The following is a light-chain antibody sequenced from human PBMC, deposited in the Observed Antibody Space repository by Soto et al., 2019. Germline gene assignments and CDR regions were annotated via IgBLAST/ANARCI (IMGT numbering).Light chain of an antibody. V-gene: IGLV2-23*01. Sequence: QSVLTQPASVSGSPGQSITISCTGTSSDVGSYNVVSWYQQYPGIAPKLMIYEGSKRPSGVSNRFSGSKSGNTASLTISGLQAEDEADYYCCSYAGSSTYYVFGTGTKLTVL. CDR2: EGS. J-gene: IGLJ1*01. CDR3: CSYAGSSTYYV. CDR1: SSDVGSYNV.